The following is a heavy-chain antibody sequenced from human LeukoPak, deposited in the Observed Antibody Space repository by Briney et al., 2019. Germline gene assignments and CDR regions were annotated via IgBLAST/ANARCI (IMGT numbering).Heavy chain of an antibody. D-gene: IGHD3-22*01. Sequence: GGSLRLSCEASGFTFSRYWMHWVRQAPGKGLVWVSRIKSDGKTNYADSVKGRFAISRDNAKNTVSLQMDSLRAEDTGVYYCARAPSEVGGYYPEYFRHWGQGTLVTVSS. CDR3: ARAPSEVGGYYPEYFRH. CDR2: IKSDGKT. CDR1: GFTFSRYW. J-gene: IGHJ1*01. V-gene: IGHV3-74*01.